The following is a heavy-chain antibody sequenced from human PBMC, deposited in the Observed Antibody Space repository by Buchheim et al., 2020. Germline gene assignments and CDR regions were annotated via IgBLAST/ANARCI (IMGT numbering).Heavy chain of an antibody. CDR1: GFTFSANS. D-gene: IGHD4-11*01. CDR2: ISYDGSNK. J-gene: IGHJ4*02. CDR3: ARLTTGDYFDY. V-gene: IGHV3-30*01. Sequence: QVQLAESGGGVVQPGRSLRLSCAASGFTFSANSMHWVRQAPGKGLEWVAAISYDGSNKYYPDSVKGLFAISRDNSKNTLYLQINSLRAEDTAVYYCARLTTGDYFDYWGQGTL.